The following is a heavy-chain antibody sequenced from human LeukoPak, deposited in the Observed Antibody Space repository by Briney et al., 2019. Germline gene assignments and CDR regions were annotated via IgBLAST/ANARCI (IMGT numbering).Heavy chain of an antibody. CDR3: ARLFDNDSSGHPDTFDM. CDR2: IYNSGRT. Sequence: SETLSLTCTVSGGSINSHFWSWVRQPPGKGLEWIGYIYNSGRTKYNPSLQRRVTISLDTSESNFSLKLTSVTAADTAVYYCARLFDNDSSGHPDTFDMWGQGTLVIVSS. V-gene: IGHV4-59*11. D-gene: IGHD3-22*01. CDR1: GGSINSHF. J-gene: IGHJ3*02.